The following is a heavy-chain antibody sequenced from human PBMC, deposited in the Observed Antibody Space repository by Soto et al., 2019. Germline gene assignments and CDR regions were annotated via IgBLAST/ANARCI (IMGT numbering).Heavy chain of an antibody. V-gene: IGHV1-18*01. CDR3: ARVVPGAEAWFGP. D-gene: IGHD2-2*01. Sequence: ASVKVSCKTSGYTFSNYGITWVRQAPGQPLEWLGWISLYSDGTNYAQKFQGRVSMITDTSTTTAYMELRSLRSDDTAVYYCARVVPGAEAWFGPWGQGTLVTVS. CDR2: ISLYSDGT. J-gene: IGHJ5*02. CDR1: GYTFSNYG.